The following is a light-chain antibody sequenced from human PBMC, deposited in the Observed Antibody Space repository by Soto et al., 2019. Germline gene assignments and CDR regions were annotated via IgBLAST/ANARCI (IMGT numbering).Light chain of an antibody. CDR1: SGHSNYV. V-gene: IGLV4-69*01. Sequence: QSVLAQSPSASASLGASVKLTCTLSSGHSNYVITWHQQQPEKGPRYLMKLNSDGSHSKWDGIPDRFSGSSSGAERYLTISSLQSEDESDYYCQTWDTGIRVFGGGTKLTVL. CDR2: LNSDGSH. J-gene: IGLJ2*01. CDR3: QTWDTGIRV.